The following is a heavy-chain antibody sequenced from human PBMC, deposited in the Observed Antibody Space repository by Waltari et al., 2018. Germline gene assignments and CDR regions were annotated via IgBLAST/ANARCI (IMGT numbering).Heavy chain of an antibody. J-gene: IGHJ3*02. D-gene: IGHD1-1*01. CDR3: ARVRASGGNSAFDI. V-gene: IGHV1-18*01. CDR2: INPYNGTT. Sequence: QGQLLQSGAEVMKPGASVTVSCKASGYNFRPYGISWVRQAPGQGLEWKGWINPYNGTTNYAQMVQDRVTLTTDTSTSTAYMELRSLTSADTAVYYCARVRASGGNSAFDIWGQGTMVTVSS. CDR1: GYNFRPYG.